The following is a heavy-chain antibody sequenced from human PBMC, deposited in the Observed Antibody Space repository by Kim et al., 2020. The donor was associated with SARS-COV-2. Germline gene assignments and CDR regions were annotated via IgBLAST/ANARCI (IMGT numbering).Heavy chain of an antibody. J-gene: IGHJ3*02. CDR2: IYRSTYI. CDR3: VRELSGWPNRLYTFGI. CDR1: GGSTSDYY. V-gene: IGHV4-4*07. Sequence: SETLSLTCTVSGGSTSDYYWNWIRQPAGEGLEWIGRIYRSTYINYNPSLKTRVTMSLDTSKNQFSLKLSSVTAADTAMYYCVRELSGWPNRLYTFGIWGQGTMVTVSS. D-gene: IGHD6-19*01.